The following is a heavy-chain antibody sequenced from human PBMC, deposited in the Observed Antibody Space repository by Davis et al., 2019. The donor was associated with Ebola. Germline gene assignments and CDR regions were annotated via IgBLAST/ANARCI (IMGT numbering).Heavy chain of an antibody. Sequence: GESLKISCAASGFTFSDYYMSWIRQAPGKGLEWVSYISSSGSTIYYADSVKGRFTISRDNSKNTLYLQMNSLRAEDTAVYYCAKDRGHYDFWSGYLHNWFDPWGQGTLVTVSS. D-gene: IGHD3-3*01. CDR1: GFTFSDYY. CDR2: ISSSGSTI. V-gene: IGHV3-11*01. CDR3: AKDRGHYDFWSGYLHNWFDP. J-gene: IGHJ5*02.